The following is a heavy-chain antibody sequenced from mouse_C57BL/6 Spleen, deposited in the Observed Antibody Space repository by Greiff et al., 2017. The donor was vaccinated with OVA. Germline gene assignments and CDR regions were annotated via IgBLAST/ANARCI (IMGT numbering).Heavy chain of an antibody. CDR1: GYTFTSYW. J-gene: IGHJ1*03. Sequence: QVHVKQPGAELVKPGASVKMSCKASGYTFTSYWITWVKQRPGQGLEWIGDIYPGSGSTNYNEKFKSKATLTVDTSSSTAYMQLSSLTSEDSAVYYCARDYSNSTRYFDVWGTGTTVTVSS. CDR2: IYPGSGST. V-gene: IGHV1-55*01. D-gene: IGHD2-5*01. CDR3: ARDYSNSTRYFDV.